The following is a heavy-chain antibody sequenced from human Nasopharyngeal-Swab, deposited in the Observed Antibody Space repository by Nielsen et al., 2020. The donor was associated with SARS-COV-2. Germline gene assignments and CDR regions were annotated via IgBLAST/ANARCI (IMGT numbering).Heavy chain of an antibody. CDR2: ISYDGSNK. V-gene: IGHV3-30*04. J-gene: IGHJ5*02. D-gene: IGHD1-26*01. Sequence: GESLKISCAASGFTFSSYAMHWVRQAPGKGLEWVAVISYDGSNKYYADSVKGRFTISRDNSKNTLYLHMNSLRAEDTAVYYCAKDGGGSSSLNWFDPWGQGTLVTVSS. CDR1: GFTFSSYA. CDR3: AKDGGGSSSLNWFDP.